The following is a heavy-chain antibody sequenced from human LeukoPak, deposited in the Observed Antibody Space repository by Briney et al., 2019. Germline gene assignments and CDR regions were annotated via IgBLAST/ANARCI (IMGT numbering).Heavy chain of an antibody. Sequence: PGGSLRLSCAASGFTFSSYGMSWVRQAPGKGLEWVSAISGSGGSTYYADSVKGRFTISRDNSKNSLYLQMNSLRAEDTAVYYCARDFRFLDDYWGQGTLVTVSS. CDR3: ARDFRFLDDY. CDR1: GFTFSSYG. J-gene: IGHJ4*02. D-gene: IGHD3-3*01. CDR2: ISGSGGST. V-gene: IGHV3-23*01.